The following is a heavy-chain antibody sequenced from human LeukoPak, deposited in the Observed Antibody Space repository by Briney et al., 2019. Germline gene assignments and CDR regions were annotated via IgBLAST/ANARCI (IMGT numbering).Heavy chain of an antibody. D-gene: IGHD2-2*01. CDR3: ARKYCSTTSCLFDN. V-gene: IGHV3-48*03. CDR1: GFTFSSYE. Sequence: GSLRLSCAASGFTFSSYEMNWVRQAPGKGLQWVSDISSSGTTIYYADSVKGRFTISRDNAKNSLYLQMNSLRAEDTAVYYCARKYCSTTSCLFDNWGQGTLVTVSS. CDR2: ISSSGTTI. J-gene: IGHJ4*02.